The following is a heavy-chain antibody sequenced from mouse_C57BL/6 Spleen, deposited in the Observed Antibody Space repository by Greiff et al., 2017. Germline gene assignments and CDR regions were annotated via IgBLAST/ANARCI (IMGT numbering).Heavy chain of an antibody. Sequence: VQVVESGPELVKPGASVKISCKASGYAFSSSWMNWVKQRPGKGLEWIGRIYPGDGDTNYNGKFKGKATLTADKSSSTAYMQLSSLTSEDSAVYFCARLGGSSYDAMDYWGQGTSVTVSS. D-gene: IGHD1-1*01. CDR3: ARLGGSSYDAMDY. CDR1: GYAFSSSW. CDR2: IYPGDGDT. J-gene: IGHJ4*01. V-gene: IGHV1-82*01.